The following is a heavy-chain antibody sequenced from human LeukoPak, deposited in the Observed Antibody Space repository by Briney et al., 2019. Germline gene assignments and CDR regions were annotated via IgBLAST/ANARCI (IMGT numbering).Heavy chain of an antibody. Sequence: IPGGSLRLSCAASGFTFSDYYMSWIRQAPGKGLEWVSYISSSGSTIYYADSVKGRFTISRDNAKNSLYLQMNSLRAEDTAVYYCARVHIVATLEPDDYWGQGTLVTVSS. J-gene: IGHJ4*02. D-gene: IGHD5-12*01. CDR1: GFTFSDYY. CDR3: ARVHIVATLEPDDY. V-gene: IGHV3-11*01. CDR2: ISSSGSTI.